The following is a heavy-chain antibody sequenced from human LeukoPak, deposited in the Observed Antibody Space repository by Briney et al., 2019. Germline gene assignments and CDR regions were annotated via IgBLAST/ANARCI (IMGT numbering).Heavy chain of an antibody. V-gene: IGHV4-39*01. CDR2: IYYSGSP. CDR1: GGSISSSSYY. CDR3: ASGGAPSMDV. J-gene: IGHJ6*03. Sequence: PSETLSLTCTVSGGSISSSSYYWGWIRQPPGKGLEWIGSIYYSGSPYYNPSLTSRLTISVDTSKNQFSLKLSSVTAADTAVYYCASGGAPSMDVWGKGTTVTVSS. D-gene: IGHD3-10*01.